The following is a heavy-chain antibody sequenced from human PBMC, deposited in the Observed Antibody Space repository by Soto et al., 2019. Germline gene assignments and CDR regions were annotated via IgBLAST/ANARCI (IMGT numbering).Heavy chain of an antibody. D-gene: IGHD5-18*01. CDR3: ASGIQLWLRRINNGYSG. CDR1: GGTFSTYA. V-gene: IGHV1-69*12. J-gene: IGHJ4*02. CDR2: IIPMFGTA. Sequence: QVQLVQSGAEVNKPESSVKVSYKAPGGTFSTYAISWVRQAPGQGLEWMGGIIPMFGTANYAQRFQDRVTITADESTNTVYMELSSLRSEDTAVYFCASGIQLWLRRINNGYSGWGQGTLVTVSS.